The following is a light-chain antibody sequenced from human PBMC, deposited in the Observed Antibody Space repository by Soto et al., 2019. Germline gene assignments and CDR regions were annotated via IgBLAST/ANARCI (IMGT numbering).Light chain of an antibody. V-gene: IGKV1-5*03. CDR1: QSISGS. CDR2: EAS. CDR3: QQYNGYST. J-gene: IGKJ1*01. Sequence: DIQMTQSPSTLSASVGDRVTITCRASQSISGSLAWYQQKPGKAPNLLIYEASNLKSGVPSRFSGSGSGTEYALTISSLQPDDSASYYCQQYNGYSTFGQGTRVEIK.